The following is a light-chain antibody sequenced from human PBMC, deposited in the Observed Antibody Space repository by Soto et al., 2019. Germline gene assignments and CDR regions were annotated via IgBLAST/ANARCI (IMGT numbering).Light chain of an antibody. CDR1: QSVSSN. CDR3: HQYHNWPWT. V-gene: IGKV3-15*01. J-gene: IGKJ1*01. CDR2: GAS. Sequence: EIVMTQSPATLSVSPGERATLSCRASQSVSSNLAWYQQKPGQAPRLLIHGASTRATGIPARFSGSGSGTEFTLTISSLQSEDFAVYYCHQYHNWPWTFGQGTKVDIK.